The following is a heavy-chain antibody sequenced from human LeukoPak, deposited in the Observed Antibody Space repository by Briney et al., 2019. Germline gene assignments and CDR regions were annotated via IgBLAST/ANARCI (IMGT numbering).Heavy chain of an antibody. CDR1: GFTFSNYW. V-gene: IGHV3-7*01. D-gene: IGHD2-2*01. CDR3: TRVVDSSSSRYQAMPY. CDR2: IKQDESER. Sequence: GGSLRLSCAASGFTFSNYWMSWVRQAPGKGLEWVANIKQDESERYYVDSVRGRFTISRDNAKRSLDLRMDSLRAEDTAMYFCTRVVDSSSSRYQAMPYWGQGTLVTVSS. J-gene: IGHJ4*02.